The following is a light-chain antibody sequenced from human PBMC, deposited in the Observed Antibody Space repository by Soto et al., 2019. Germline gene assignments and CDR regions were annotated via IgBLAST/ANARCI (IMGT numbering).Light chain of an antibody. V-gene: IGKV1-39*01. CDR3: QQTYSSPYT. CDR1: QSIRSS. Sequence: DIQMTQSPSSLSASVGDSVTITCRAGQSIRSSLTWYQHKPGKAPELLIYAASNLQGGVPPRFSGSESGTDFTLTISSLQPEDFATYYCQQTYSSPYTFGQGTKFEIK. J-gene: IGKJ2*01. CDR2: AAS.